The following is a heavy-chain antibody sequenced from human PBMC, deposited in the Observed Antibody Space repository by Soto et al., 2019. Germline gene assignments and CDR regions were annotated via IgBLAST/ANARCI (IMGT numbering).Heavy chain of an antibody. J-gene: IGHJ6*03. CDR3: ARRYSYGPPYYYYYMDV. D-gene: IGHD5-18*01. V-gene: IGHV3-11*01. CDR2: ISSSGSTI. Sequence: GGSLRLSCAASGFTFSDYYMSWIRQAPGKGLEWVSYISSSGSTIYYADSVKGRFTISRDKAKNSLYLQMNSLRAEDTAVYYCARRYSYGPPYYYYYMDVWGKGTTVTVSS. CDR1: GFTFSDYY.